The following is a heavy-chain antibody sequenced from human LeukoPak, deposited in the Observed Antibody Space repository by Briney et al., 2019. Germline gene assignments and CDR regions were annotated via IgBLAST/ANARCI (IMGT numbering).Heavy chain of an antibody. Sequence: SGTLSLTCAVSGGSISSSNWWSWVRQPPGKGLEWIGEIYHSGSTNYNPSLKSRVTISVDKSKNQFSLKLSSVTAADTAVYYCARHSKQPYYYGSGSYYRGKFDPWGQGTLVTVSS. CDR1: GGSISSSNW. D-gene: IGHD3-10*01. J-gene: IGHJ5*02. CDR3: ARHSKQPYYYGSGSYYRGKFDP. V-gene: IGHV4-4*02. CDR2: IYHSGST.